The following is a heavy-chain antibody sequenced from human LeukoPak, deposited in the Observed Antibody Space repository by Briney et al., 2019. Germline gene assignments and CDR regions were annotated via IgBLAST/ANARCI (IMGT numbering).Heavy chain of an antibody. CDR1: GFTFSSYA. CDR2: ISGSGGST. CDR3: ARGGGTVPRYWYFDL. J-gene: IGHJ2*01. D-gene: IGHD4-17*01. V-gene: IGHV3-23*01. Sequence: GGSLRLSCAASGFTFSSYAMSWVRQAPGKGLEWVSAISGSGGSTYYADSVKGRFTISRDNSKNMLYLQMNSLRAEDTAVYYCARGGGTVPRYWYFDLWGRGTLVTVSS.